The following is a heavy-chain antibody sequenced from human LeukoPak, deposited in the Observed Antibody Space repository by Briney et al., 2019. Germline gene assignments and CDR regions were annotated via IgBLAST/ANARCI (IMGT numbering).Heavy chain of an antibody. CDR1: GFTFSGSA. V-gene: IGHV3-73*01. D-gene: IGHD3-10*01. CDR3: TGNYYGSGSYADFDY. CDR2: IRSTANGYAT. J-gene: IGHJ4*02. Sequence: GGSLRLSCAASGFTFSGSALHWVRQASGKGLEWVGRIRSTANGYATAYAASVKGRFTISRDDSKNTAYLQMDSLKTEDTAVCYCTGNYYGSGSYADFDYWGQGTLVTVSS.